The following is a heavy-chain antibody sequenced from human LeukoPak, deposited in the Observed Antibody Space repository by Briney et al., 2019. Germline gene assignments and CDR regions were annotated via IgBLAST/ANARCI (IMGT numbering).Heavy chain of an antibody. CDR1: GGSLSSYY. V-gene: IGHV4-59*01. CDR3: ARGLYYYDSSGYE. Sequence: SETLSLTCTVSGGSLSSYYWSWIRQPPGKGLEWIGYIYYSGSTNYNPSLKSRVTISVDTSKNQFSLKLSSVTAADTAVYYCARGLYYYDSSGYEWGQGTLVTVSS. D-gene: IGHD3-22*01. J-gene: IGHJ4*02. CDR2: IYYSGST.